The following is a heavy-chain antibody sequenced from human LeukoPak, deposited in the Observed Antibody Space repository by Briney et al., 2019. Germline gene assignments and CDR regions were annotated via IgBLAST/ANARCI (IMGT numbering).Heavy chain of an antibody. J-gene: IGHJ4*02. CDR3: ARRDYYDSTGYYVY. V-gene: IGHV4-4*02. CDR2: IYHSGST. Sequence: SETLSLTCAVSGGSISSSNWWSWVRQPPGKGPEWIGEIYHSGSTNYNPSLKSRVTISVDKSKNQFSLKLSSVTAADTAVYYCARRDYYDSTGYYVYWGQGTLVTVSS. CDR1: GGSISSSNW. D-gene: IGHD3-22*01.